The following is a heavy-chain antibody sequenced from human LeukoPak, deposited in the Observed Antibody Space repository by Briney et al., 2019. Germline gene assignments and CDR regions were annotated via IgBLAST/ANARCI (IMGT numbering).Heavy chain of an antibody. CDR2: ISAGNGNT. D-gene: IGHD1-26*01. V-gene: IGHV1-3*01. CDR3: ARDSGSGSNDY. Sequence: ASVKVSCKASGYTLTSYAIHWVRQAPGQRLEWMGWISAGNGNTKYSQNFQGRVTFISNTSATTAFMELSSLRSEDAAVYYCARDSGSGSNDYWGQGTLVTVSS. CDR1: GYTLTSYA. J-gene: IGHJ4*02.